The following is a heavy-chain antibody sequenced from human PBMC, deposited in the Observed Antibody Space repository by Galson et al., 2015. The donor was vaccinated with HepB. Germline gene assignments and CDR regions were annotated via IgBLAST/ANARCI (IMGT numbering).Heavy chain of an antibody. CDR2: IYSGGST. J-gene: IGHJ3*01. V-gene: IGHV3-53*01. D-gene: IGHD3-10*01. Sequence: SLRLSCAASGFTVSSNYMSWVRQAPGKGLEWVSVIYSGGSTYYADSVKGRFTISRDNSKNTLYLQMNSLRAEDTAVYYYARAYGEFGELVGAFDAWGQGTMVTGSS. CDR3: ARAYGEFGELVGAFDA. CDR1: GFTVSSNY.